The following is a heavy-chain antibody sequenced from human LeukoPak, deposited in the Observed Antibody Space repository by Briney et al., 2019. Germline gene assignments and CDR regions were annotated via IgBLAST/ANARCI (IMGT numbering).Heavy chain of an antibody. CDR2: ISGSGGST. CDR1: GFTFSSYA. J-gene: IGHJ4*02. D-gene: IGHD4-17*01. CDR3: PSRTSVTTSLHFEH. V-gene: IGHV3-23*01. Sequence: GGSVRLSCAGSGFTFSSYAMSWVRQAPGKGREGVGAISGSGGSTYYAGSVRGRFTIYRENSKNTLDVQMNSLRDKDAAVYYCPSRTSVTTSLHFEHWGRPTL.